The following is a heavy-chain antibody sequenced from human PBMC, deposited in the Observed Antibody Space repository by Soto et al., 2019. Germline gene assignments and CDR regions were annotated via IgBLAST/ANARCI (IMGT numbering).Heavy chain of an antibody. J-gene: IGHJ2*01. CDR2: VSYDGGVQ. CDR1: GFTFNNYG. Sequence: QVQLVESGGGVVQPGGSLRLSCAASGFTFNNYGMHWVRQAPGEGLEWVAVVSYDGGVQYYADSAKGRFTISRDNSKNTLYLQMNSLRDDDTAVYYCAKEISPKAGKWYFDLWGRGTLVTVSS. CDR3: AKEISPKAGKWYFDL. V-gene: IGHV3-30*18. D-gene: IGHD6-19*01.